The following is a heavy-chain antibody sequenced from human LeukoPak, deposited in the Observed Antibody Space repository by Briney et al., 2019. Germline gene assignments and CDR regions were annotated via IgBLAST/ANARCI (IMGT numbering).Heavy chain of an antibody. J-gene: IGHJ4*02. D-gene: IGHD3-10*01. CDR3: ARERPYYGSRTYSASFDY. Sequence: PGGSLRLSCAASGFTFSNYWMHWVRQAPGKGLEWVSSISLSGNSIYYADSVKGRFTISRDNADNSLYLQMNSLRPEDTAVYYCARERPYYGSRTYSASFDYWGQGTLVTVSS. CDR2: ISLSGNSI. V-gene: IGHV3-11*01. CDR1: GFTFSNYW.